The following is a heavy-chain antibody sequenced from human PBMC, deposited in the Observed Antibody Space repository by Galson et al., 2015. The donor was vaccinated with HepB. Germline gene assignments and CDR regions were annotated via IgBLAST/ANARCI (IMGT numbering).Heavy chain of an antibody. CDR1: GFTFTDYS. Sequence: SLRLSCAASGFTFTDYSITWIRQAPGKGLEWVSYISVTGTTTIFYADSVKGRFTISRDNAKNSLYLQMTSLRAEDTAVYYCARATLGWFDPWGQGTLVTVSS. CDR3: ARATLGWFDP. CDR2: ISVTGTTTI. D-gene: IGHD2/OR15-2a*01. V-gene: IGHV3-11*01. J-gene: IGHJ5*02.